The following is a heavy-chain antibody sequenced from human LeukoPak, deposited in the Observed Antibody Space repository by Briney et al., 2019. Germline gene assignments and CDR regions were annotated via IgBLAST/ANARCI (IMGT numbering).Heavy chain of an antibody. V-gene: IGHV3-9*03. CDR2: ITWNSGTI. D-gene: IGHD6-13*01. J-gene: IGHJ3*02. CDR1: GFTFDDYA. Sequence: PGRSLRLSCAASGFTFDDYAMHWVRQAPGKGLEWVSRITWNSGTIGYADSVKGRFTISRDNAKNSLYLQMNSLRVDDMALYYCAGIRGSSWWDAFDIWGQGTMVTVSS. CDR3: AGIRGSSWWDAFDI.